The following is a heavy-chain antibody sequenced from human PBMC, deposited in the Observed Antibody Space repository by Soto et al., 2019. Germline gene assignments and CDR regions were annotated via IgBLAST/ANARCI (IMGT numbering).Heavy chain of an antibody. CDR3: AAENKGIAAVKTIDY. V-gene: IGHV1-3*01. J-gene: IGHJ4*02. Sequence: ASVKVSCKASGYTFTSYAMHWVRQAPGQRLEWMGWINAGNGNTKYSQKFQGRVTITRDTSASTAYMELSSLRSEDTAVYYCAAENKGIAAVKTIDYWGQGTLVTVSS. CDR1: GYTFTSYA. D-gene: IGHD6-13*01. CDR2: INAGNGNT.